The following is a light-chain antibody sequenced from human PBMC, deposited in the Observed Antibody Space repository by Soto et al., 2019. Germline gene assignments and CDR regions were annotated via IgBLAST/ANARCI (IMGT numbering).Light chain of an antibody. Sequence: ETVLTQSPATLSLSPGERATLSCRASQSVSRYLAWYQQKPGQAPRLLIYDASNRATGIPARFSGSGSGTDFTLTISSLEPEDFAVYYCQQRSNWPWTFGQGTKVEIK. J-gene: IGKJ1*01. CDR3: QQRSNWPWT. CDR2: DAS. CDR1: QSVSRY. V-gene: IGKV3-11*01.